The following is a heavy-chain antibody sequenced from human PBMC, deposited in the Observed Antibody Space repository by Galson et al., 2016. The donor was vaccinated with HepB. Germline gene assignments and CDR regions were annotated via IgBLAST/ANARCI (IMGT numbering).Heavy chain of an antibody. CDR1: GGTFISYA. CDR3: ATGKYGGFDYLSDYQFYGMDV. Sequence: SVKVSCKASGGTFISYAVSWMRQAPGQGLEWMGGIMPIFGTANYAQKFQGRVTITADKSTSTASMELRSLRSEDTAVYYCATGKYGGFDYLSDYQFYGMDVWGQGTTVTVSS. J-gene: IGHJ6*02. CDR2: IMPIFGTA. D-gene: IGHD5-12*01. V-gene: IGHV1-69*06.